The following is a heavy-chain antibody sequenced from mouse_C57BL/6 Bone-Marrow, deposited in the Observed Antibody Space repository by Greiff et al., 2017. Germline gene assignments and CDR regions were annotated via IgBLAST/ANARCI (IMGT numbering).Heavy chain of an antibody. CDR1: GYTFTSYW. V-gene: IGHV1-74*01. Sequence: QVQLKQPGAELVKPGASVKVSCKASGYTFTSYWMHWVKQRPGQGLEWIGRIHPSDSDPNYNQKFKGKATLTVDKSSSTAYMQLSSLTSEDSAVYYCAPSMYYYSTGFAYWGQGTLVTVSA. J-gene: IGHJ3*01. CDR2: IHPSDSDP. CDR3: APSMYYYSTGFAY. D-gene: IGHD1-1*01.